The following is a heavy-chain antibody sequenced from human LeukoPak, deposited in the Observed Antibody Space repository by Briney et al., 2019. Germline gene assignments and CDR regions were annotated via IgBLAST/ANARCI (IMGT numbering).Heavy chain of an antibody. V-gene: IGHV4-59*01. Sequence: PSETLSLTRTVSGGSISSYYWSWIRQPPGKGLEGIGYIYYSGSTNYNPSLTSRVTISVDTSKNQFSLKLSSVTAADTAVYYCAKFTMVRGVTRVNAFDIWGQGTMVTVSS. J-gene: IGHJ3*02. D-gene: IGHD3-10*01. CDR3: AKFTMVRGVTRVNAFDI. CDR1: GGSISSYY. CDR2: IYYSGST.